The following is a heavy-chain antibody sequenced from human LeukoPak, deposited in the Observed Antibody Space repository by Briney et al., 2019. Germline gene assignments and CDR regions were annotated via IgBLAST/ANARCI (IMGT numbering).Heavy chain of an antibody. D-gene: IGHD2-21*02. CDR2: IAPGDSDT. CDR1: GYIFTSHW. Sequence: GESLQISCKGSGYIFTSHWIGWVRQLPGKGLELMWIIAPGDSDTRYSQSFQGQVTISADKSITTAYLQWSSLKASDSAMYYWARVVVVTATYWYFDLWGRGTLVTVSS. CDR3: ARVVVVTATYWYFDL. V-gene: IGHV5-51*01. J-gene: IGHJ2*01.